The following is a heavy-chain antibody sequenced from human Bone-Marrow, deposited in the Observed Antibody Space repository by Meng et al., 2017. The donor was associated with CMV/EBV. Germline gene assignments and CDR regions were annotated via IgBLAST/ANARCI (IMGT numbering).Heavy chain of an antibody. V-gene: IGHV1-2*02. J-gene: IGHJ5*02. CDR1: GYTFTGYY. CDR3: ARDAWYGGNDST. CDR2: INPNSGGT. Sequence: ASVKVSCKASGYTFTGYYMHWVRQAPGQGLEWMGWINPNSGGTNYAQKFQGRVTMTRDTSISTAYMELSRLRSDDTAVYYCARDAWYGGNDSTWGQGTLFTVSS. D-gene: IGHD4-23*01.